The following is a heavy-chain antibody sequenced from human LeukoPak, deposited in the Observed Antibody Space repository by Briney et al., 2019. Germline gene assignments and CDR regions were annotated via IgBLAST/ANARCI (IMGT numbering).Heavy chain of an antibody. CDR3: ARGPKTFYYDSRGYYYGDAFDI. Sequence: SETLSLTCTVSGDSISSYFWTWIRQPPGKGLEWIGYIYDSGSTNYNPSLKSRVTISVDTSKNQSSLNLNSVTAADTAVYYCARGPKTFYYDSRGYYYGDAFDIWGQGTMVTVSP. D-gene: IGHD3-22*01. CDR2: IYDSGST. J-gene: IGHJ3*02. V-gene: IGHV4-59*01. CDR1: GDSISSYF.